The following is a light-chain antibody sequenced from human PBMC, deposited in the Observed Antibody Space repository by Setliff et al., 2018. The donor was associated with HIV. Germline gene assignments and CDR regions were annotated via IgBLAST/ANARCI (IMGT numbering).Light chain of an antibody. V-gene: IGLV1-51*01. CDR1: RSNIGDRS. CDR2: DNH. CDR3: GAWDTSLAVYV. Sequence: QSVLTQPPSVSAAPGQKVSISCSGSRSNIGDRSVSWYQHLPGTAPKHLIHDNHERPSGIPERFSGSTSGTSATLAISGLQTGDEADYYCGAWDTSLAVYVFGTGTKVTVL. J-gene: IGLJ1*01.